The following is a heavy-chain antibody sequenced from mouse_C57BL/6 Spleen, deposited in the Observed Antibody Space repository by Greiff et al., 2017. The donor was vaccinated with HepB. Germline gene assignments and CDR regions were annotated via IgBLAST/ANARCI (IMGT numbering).Heavy chain of an antibody. Sequence: QLKQSGAELMKPGASVKLSCKATGYTFPGYWIEWVKQRPGHGLEWIGEILPGSGSTNDNEKFKGKATFTADTSSNTAYMQPSSLTTEDSAIYYCARDDYDEEAWFAYWGQGTLVTVSA. V-gene: IGHV1-9*01. J-gene: IGHJ3*01. CDR1: GYTFPGYW. CDR3: ARDDYDEEAWFAY. CDR2: ILPGSGST. D-gene: IGHD2-4*01.